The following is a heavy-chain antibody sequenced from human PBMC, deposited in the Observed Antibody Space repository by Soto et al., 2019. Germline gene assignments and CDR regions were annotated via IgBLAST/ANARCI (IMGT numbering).Heavy chain of an antibody. J-gene: IGHJ6*02. CDR1: GYSFSNFY. CDR3: ARGAVVVPNGLIAGMDV. Sequence: ASVKVSCKPSGYSFSNFYIHWVRQAPGQGLEWMGIIDPSSGTTSYTQKFQERVTMTRDTSMSTVYMELSRLRSEDTAVYYCARGAVVVPNGLIAGMDVWGLGTTVTVS. CDR2: IDPSSGTT. V-gene: IGHV1-46*01. D-gene: IGHD2-15*01.